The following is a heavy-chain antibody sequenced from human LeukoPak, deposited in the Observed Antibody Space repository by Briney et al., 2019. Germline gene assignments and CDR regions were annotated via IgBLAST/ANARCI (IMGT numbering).Heavy chain of an antibody. J-gene: IGHJ4*02. CDR2: TYYRSKWYN. Sequence: SQTLSLTCAISGDSVSSNSAAWNWIRQSPSRDLEWLGRTYYRSKWYNDYAISVKSRIAINPDTSKNQFSLHLNSVTPEDTAVYYCAREPSSVTGMLFDYWGQGTLVTVSS. CDR1: GDSVSSNSAA. CDR3: AREPSSVTGMLFDY. V-gene: IGHV6-1*01. D-gene: IGHD6-19*01.